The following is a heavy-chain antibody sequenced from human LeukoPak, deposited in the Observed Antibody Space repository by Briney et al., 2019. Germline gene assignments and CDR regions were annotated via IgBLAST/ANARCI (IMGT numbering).Heavy chain of an antibody. J-gene: IGHJ4*02. CDR2: IHPGDSAT. CDR1: GSTFTNYW. V-gene: IGHV5-51*01. D-gene: IGHD1-1*01. Sequence: GASLQISCQGSGSTFTNYWIGWVRPVPGKGLEWMGIIHPGDSATRYSPSFQGQVTLSSDKSLSTAHLQWSSLKASDTAMYYCATFVERREGPSCCFGYWGQGTLVTVSS. CDR3: ATFVERREGPSCCFGY.